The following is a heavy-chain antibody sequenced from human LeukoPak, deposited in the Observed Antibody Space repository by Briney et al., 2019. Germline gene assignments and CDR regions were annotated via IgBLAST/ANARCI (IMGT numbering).Heavy chain of an antibody. CDR3: ARDHYDFWSGPDTPDY. V-gene: IGHV3-21*01. CDR1: GFTFSSYT. D-gene: IGHD3-3*01. J-gene: IGHJ4*02. Sequence: PGGSLRLSCAASGFTFSSYTMSWVRQAPGKGKEWVSLISGSGGITYYADSVKGRFTISRDNAKNSLYLQMNSLRAEDTAVYYCARDHYDFWSGPDTPDYWGQGTLVTVSS. CDR2: ISGSGGIT.